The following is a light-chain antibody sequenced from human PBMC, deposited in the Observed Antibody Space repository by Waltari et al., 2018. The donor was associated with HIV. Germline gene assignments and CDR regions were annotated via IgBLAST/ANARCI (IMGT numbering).Light chain of an antibody. CDR2: EVN. Sequence: QSALTQPASLSGSPGPSITLSCTGTSRDVGNYNLASWYQQHPGHAPKLIIYEVNKRPSGVSNRFSASKSGNTASLTIFGLQPEDGADYYCCSYSGGSTYWVFGGGTKLTVL. J-gene: IGLJ3*02. CDR3: CSYSGGSTYWV. V-gene: IGLV2-23*02. CDR1: SRDVGNYNL.